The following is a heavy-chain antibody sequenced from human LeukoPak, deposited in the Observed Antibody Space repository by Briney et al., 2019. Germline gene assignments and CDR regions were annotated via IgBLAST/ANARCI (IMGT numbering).Heavy chain of an antibody. V-gene: IGHV1-18*04. CDR3: ARDLPFEGVLEWLLEY. Sequence: ASVKVSCKASGYSFTSFGITWVRQAPGQGLEGIGWISNFDAKTNYAQKFDGRVTMTTDSSTSTAYLELIRLKSDDTAVYYCARDLPFEGVLEWLLEYWGQGTLVTVSS. CDR2: ISNFDAKT. J-gene: IGHJ1*01. CDR1: GYSFTSFG. D-gene: IGHD3-3*01.